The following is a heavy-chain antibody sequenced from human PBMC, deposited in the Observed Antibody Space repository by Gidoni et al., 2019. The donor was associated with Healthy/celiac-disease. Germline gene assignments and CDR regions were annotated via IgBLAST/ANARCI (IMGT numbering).Heavy chain of an antibody. V-gene: IGHV4-39*01. CDR1: GGSLSSSSYY. J-gene: IGHJ4*02. CDR3: ASRVGATARGYFDY. CDR2: IYYSGST. D-gene: IGHD1-26*01. Sequence: QLQLQESGPGLVKPSETLSLTCTVSGGSLSSSSYYWGWIRQPPGKGLEWIGSIYYSGSTYYNPSLKSRVTISVDTSKNQFSLKLSSVTAADTAVYYCASRVGATARGYFDYWGQGTLVTVSS.